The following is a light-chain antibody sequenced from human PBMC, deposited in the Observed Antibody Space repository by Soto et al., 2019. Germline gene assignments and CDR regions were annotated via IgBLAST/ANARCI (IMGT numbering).Light chain of an antibody. CDR2: EAS. Sequence: DIQMTQSPATLSASVGDRVTITCRAIQSISSCLAWDQQKPGKAPNLLIYEASNLESGDPSRFSGSGSGTECTLNIGSLQPEDCATDYCQQYNGTFGQGTKVEVK. V-gene: IGKV1-5*03. J-gene: IGKJ1*01. CDR1: QSISSC. CDR3: QQYNGT.